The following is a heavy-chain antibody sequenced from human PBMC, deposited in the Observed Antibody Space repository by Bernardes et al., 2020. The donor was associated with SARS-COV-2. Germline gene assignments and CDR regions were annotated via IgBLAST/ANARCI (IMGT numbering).Heavy chain of an antibody. V-gene: IGHV4-4*02. J-gene: IGHJ4*02. Sequence: SETLSLTCAVSGGSISSSNWWSWVRQPPGKGLEWIGEIYHSGSTNYNPSLKSRVTISVDKSKNQFSLKLSSVTAADTAVYYCARVPPRVERTYYFDYWGQGTLVTVSS. D-gene: IGHD1-1*01. CDR2: IYHSGST. CDR1: GGSISSSNW. CDR3: ARVPPRVERTYYFDY.